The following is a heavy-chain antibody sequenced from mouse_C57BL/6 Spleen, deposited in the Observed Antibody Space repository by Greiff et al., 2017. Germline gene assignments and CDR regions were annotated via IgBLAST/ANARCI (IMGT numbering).Heavy chain of an antibody. V-gene: IGHV1-82*01. CDR1: GYAFSSSW. J-gene: IGHJ1*03. CDR3: ASRITTGYFDV. Sequence: VKLMESGPELVKPGASVKISCKASGYAFSSSWMNWVKQRPGKGLEWIGRIYPGDGDTNYNGKFKGKATLTADKSSSTAYMQLSSLTSEDSAVYFCASRITTGYFDVWGTGTTVTVSS. D-gene: IGHD1-1*01. CDR2: IYPGDGDT.